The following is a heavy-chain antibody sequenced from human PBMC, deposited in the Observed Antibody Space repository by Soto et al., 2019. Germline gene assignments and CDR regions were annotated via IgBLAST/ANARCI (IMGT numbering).Heavy chain of an antibody. D-gene: IGHD3-16*01. CDR2: VSGSGIST. Sequence: GGSLRLSCAASGFSFSNYAMNWVRQAPGKGLEWVSAVSGSGISTYYAVSVKGRFTISRDNSKNTLYLQMNSLRAEDTAVYYCAKAEGGRGGDYWGQGTLVTVSS. J-gene: IGHJ4*02. V-gene: IGHV3-23*01. CDR1: GFSFSNYA. CDR3: AKAEGGRGGDY.